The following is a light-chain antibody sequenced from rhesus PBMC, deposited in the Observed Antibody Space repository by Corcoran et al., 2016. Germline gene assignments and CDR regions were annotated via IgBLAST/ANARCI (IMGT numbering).Light chain of an antibody. CDR2: AAS. V-gene: IGKV1-43*02. CDR1: QGISTS. Sequence: DIQLTQSTSYLSASVGDRVTITFRASQGISTSLNWYQQKTGKPPNRLVYAASSLESGVPSRFRGSGSGTDFTLTISSLQTEDFATYFCLQYNSVPLTFGGGTKVEIK. CDR3: LQYNSVPLT. J-gene: IGKJ4*01.